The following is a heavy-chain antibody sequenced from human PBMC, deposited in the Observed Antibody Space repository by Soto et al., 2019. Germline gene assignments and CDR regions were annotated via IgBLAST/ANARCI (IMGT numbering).Heavy chain of an antibody. Sequence: ASVKVSCKASGYTISSYDINWVGQATGQGLEWMGWISPNSGNTKYAQKLQGRVIMTTDTSTSTAYMELRSLRSDDTAVYYCVKDRDSNSWPSRDVWGPGTTVTVSS. J-gene: IGHJ6*02. CDR1: GYTISSYD. D-gene: IGHD3-22*01. V-gene: IGHV1-18*01. CDR3: VKDRDSNSWPSRDV. CDR2: ISPNSGNT.